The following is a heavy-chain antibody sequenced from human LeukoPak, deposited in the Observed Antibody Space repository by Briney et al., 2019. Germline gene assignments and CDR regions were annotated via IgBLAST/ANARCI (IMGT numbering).Heavy chain of an antibody. J-gene: IGHJ6*03. CDR3: ARDLGEDYDFWSGYYYYYMDV. CDR1: GYTFTSYG. CDR2: ISPYNGRT. V-gene: IGHV1-18*01. D-gene: IGHD3-3*01. Sequence: ASVKVSCKASGYTFTSYGISWARQAPGQGLEWMGWISPYNGRTNYAQKLQGRVTMTTDTSTSTAYMELRSLRSDDTAVYYCARDLGEDYDFWSGYYYYYMDVWGKGTTVTVSS.